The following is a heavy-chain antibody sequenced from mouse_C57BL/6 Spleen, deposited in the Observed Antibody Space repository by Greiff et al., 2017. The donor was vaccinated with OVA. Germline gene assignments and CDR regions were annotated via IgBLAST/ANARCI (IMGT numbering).Heavy chain of an antibody. CDR1: GFTFSSYA. J-gene: IGHJ3*01. D-gene: IGHD2-2*01. CDR3: ARSCTMVTTTGFAY. V-gene: IGHV5-4*01. CDR2: ISAGGSYT. Sequence: EVQLVESGGGLVKPGGSLKLSCAASGFTFSSYAMSWVRQTPEKRLEWVATISAGGSYTYYTDNVKGRFTISRDNAKNNLYLQMSHLKSEDTAMDYGARSCTMVTTTGFAYWGQGTLVTVSA.